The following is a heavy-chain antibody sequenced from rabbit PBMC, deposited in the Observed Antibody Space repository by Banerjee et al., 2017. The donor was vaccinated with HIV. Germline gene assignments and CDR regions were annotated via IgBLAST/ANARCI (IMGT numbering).Heavy chain of an antibody. CDR1: GFSFSSNA. CDR3: ASGGWLEGFNL. Sequence: QSLEESGGDLVKPGASLTLTCTASGFSFSSNAMCWVRQAPGKGLEWIAWIYVSNGNTYYANWAKGRFTISKTSSTTVTLQMTSLTAADTATYFCASGGWLEGFNLWGPGTLVTVS. J-gene: IGHJ4*01. V-gene: IGHV1S40*01. CDR2: IYVSNGNT. D-gene: IGHD4-1*01.